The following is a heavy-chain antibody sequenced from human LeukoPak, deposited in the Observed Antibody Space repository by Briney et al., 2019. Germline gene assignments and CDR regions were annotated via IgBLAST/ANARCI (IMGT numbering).Heavy chain of an antibody. CDR3: ARGKLGSFDI. CDR1: GFAFSDYA. D-gene: IGHD3-10*01. V-gene: IGHV3-33*08. CDR2: IWYDESNK. J-gene: IGHJ3*02. Sequence: PGGSLRLSCAASGFAFSDYAMSWVRQAPGKGLEWVALIWYDESNKYYADSVKGRFTISRDNSKNTLYLQMNSLRVEDTAVYYCARGKLGSFDIWGQGTLVTVSS.